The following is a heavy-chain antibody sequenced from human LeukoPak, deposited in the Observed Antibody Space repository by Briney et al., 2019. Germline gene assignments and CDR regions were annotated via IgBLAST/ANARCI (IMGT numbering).Heavy chain of an antibody. CDR3: TSDGGHGYAMDF. Sequence: PGGSLRLSCAASEFTFSNYHMNWVRQAPGKGLEWASYISSRSEAIYYADSVNGRSTIFRDNAKSSLYLQMDSLRAEDTAVYYCTSDGGHGYAMDFWGQGTLVTVSS. CDR1: EFTFSNYH. CDR2: ISSRSEAI. D-gene: IGHD2-2*01. J-gene: IGHJ4*02. V-gene: IGHV3-48*03.